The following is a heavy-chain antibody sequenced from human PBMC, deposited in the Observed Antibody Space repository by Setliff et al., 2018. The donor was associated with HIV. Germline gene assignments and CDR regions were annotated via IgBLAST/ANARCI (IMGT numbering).Heavy chain of an antibody. D-gene: IGHD2-15*01. CDR2: IYYSGST. J-gene: IGHJ4*02. V-gene: IGHV4-39*01. CDR1: GGSIWNYY. CDR3: ARVVDADYLDY. Sequence: SETLSLTCTVSGGSIWNYYWSWIRQPPGKGLEWIGTIYYSGSTYYNPSLKSRVTISTDTSKNQFSLKLNSVTAADTAMYYCARVVDADYLDYWGQGTPVTVSS.